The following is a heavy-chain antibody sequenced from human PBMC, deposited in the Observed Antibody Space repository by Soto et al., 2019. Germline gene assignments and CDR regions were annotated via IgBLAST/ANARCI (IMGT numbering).Heavy chain of an antibody. CDR2: VSYSGST. J-gene: IGHJ4*02. CDR1: GGSMSSHY. CDR3: ARADPDASVGY. D-gene: IGHD3-16*01. V-gene: IGHV4-59*11. Sequence: LSLTCTVSGGSMSSHYWTWLRQPPGKGLEWIGYVSYSGSTYYNPSLKSRVTISADTSRNQFSLRLSSVIAADTAVYYCARADPDASVGYWGQGTMVTVSS.